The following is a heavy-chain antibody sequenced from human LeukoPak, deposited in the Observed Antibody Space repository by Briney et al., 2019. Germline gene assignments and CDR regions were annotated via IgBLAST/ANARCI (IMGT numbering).Heavy chain of an antibody. V-gene: IGHV4-34*01. J-gene: IGHJ4*02. CDR1: GGSFSGYY. CDR3: ARGEWVYWNY. D-gene: IGHD2-15*01. Sequence: PSETLSLTCAVYGGSFSGYYWSWTRQPPGKGLEWIGEINHSGSTNYNPSLKSRVTISVDTSKNQFSLKLSSVTAADTAVYYCARGEWVYWNYWGQGTLVTVSS. CDR2: INHSGST.